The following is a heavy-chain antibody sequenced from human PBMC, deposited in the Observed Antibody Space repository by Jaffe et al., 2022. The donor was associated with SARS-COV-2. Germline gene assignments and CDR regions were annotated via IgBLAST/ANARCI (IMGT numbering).Heavy chain of an antibody. V-gene: IGHV3-49*05. Sequence: EVQLVESGGGLVKPGRSLRLSCTASGFTFGDYAMSWFRQAPGKGLEWVGFIRSKAYGGTTEYAASVKGRFTISRDDSKSIAYLQMNSLKTEDTAVYYCTRVFDASIVVVPAAEEDWFDPWGQGTLVTVSS. D-gene: IGHD2-2*01. CDR1: GFTFGDYA. CDR2: IRSKAYGGTT. J-gene: IGHJ5*02. CDR3: TRVFDASIVVVPAAEEDWFDP.